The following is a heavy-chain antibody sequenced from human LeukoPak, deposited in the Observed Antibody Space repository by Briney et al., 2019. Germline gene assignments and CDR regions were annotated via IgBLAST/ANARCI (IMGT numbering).Heavy chain of an antibody. Sequence: GGSLRLSCAASGFTFSSYWMTWVRQAPGKGLEWVASITGRGTNTYYADAVKGRFTISRDNSRNTVFLQMSSLTVDDTAVYYCANLQYWGQGSLVVVS. CDR3: ANLQY. CDR2: ITGRGTNT. CDR1: GFTFSSYW. J-gene: IGHJ1*01. V-gene: IGHV3-23*01.